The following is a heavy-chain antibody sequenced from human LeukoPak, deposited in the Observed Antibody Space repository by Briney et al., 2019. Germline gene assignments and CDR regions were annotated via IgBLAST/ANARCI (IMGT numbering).Heavy chain of an antibody. Sequence: GGSLRLSCAASGFTFSTYNMNWLRQAPGKGLEWVSYISSGSSTIFYADSVKGRFTISRDNAKTSLYLQMNSLRAEDTAVYYCARATPSGSYRLDYWGQGTLVTVSS. CDR2: ISSGSSTI. CDR1: GFTFSTYN. J-gene: IGHJ4*02. CDR3: ARATPSGSYRLDY. D-gene: IGHD3-10*01. V-gene: IGHV3-48*01.